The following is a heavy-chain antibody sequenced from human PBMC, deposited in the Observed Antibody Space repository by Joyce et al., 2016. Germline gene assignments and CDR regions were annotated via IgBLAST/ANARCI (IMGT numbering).Heavy chain of an antibody. CDR3: ATGGGIAVAHK. CDR1: GGSISDY. Sequence: QLQLQESGPGLVKPSETLSLTCTVSGGSISDYWAWIRQPPGKGLGWMASIHRTGSTSYNPSLKGRVPMSVNMSKTQFSLNLNSVTATDTAVDYWATGGGIAVAHKWGQGTLVTVSS. D-gene: IGHD6-19*01. CDR2: IHRTGST. V-gene: IGHV4-39*01. J-gene: IGHJ4*02.